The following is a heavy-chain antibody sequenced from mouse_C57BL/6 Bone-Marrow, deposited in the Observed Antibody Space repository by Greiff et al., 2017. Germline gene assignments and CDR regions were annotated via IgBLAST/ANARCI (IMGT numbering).Heavy chain of an antibody. J-gene: IGHJ3*01. Sequence: EVQLEESGAGLVKPGASLKLSCAASGFTFSSYAMSWVRQTPEKRLEWVATISDGGSYTYYPDNVKGRFTITRDNAKNNPYLQMSHLKAEDTAMYYGERENWDFAYGGQGTRVTVSA. V-gene: IGHV5-4*01. CDR2: ISDGGSYT. CDR1: GFTFSSYA. CDR3: ERENWDFAY. D-gene: IGHD4-1*01.